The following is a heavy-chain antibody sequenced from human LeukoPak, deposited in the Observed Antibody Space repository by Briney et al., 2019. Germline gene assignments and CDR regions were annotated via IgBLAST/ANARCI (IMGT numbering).Heavy chain of an antibody. J-gene: IGHJ4*02. D-gene: IGHD3-3*01. V-gene: IGHV3-64*05. Sequence: GGSLRLSRSASGFXFSSYVIHWVRQAPGKGLEYVSGISGDGASTYYADSVKGRFTISRDNSKNTLYVQMTSLRAEDTAVYYCVYQVQGVVKWGQGTLVTVSS. CDR2: ISGDGAST. CDR3: VYQVQGVVK. CDR1: GFXFSSYV.